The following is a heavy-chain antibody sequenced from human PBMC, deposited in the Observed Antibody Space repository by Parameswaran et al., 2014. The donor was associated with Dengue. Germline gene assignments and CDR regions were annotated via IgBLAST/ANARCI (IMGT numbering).Heavy chain of an antibody. V-gene: IGHV4-31*02. CDR3: ARGPSTVSGGFDY. J-gene: IGHJ4*02. CDR2: IYYSGST. D-gene: IGHD2-2*01. Sequence: WIRQPREGLEWIGYIYYSGSTYYNPSLKSRVTISVDTSKNQFSLKLSSVTAADTAVYYCARGPSTVSGGFDYWGQGTLVTVSS.